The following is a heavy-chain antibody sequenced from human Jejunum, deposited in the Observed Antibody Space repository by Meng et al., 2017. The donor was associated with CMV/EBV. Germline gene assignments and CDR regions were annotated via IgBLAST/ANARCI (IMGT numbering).Heavy chain of an antibody. CDR1: GYNFIAYY. CDR2: INPHSGAT. D-gene: IGHD2/OR15-2a*01. J-gene: IGHJ4*02. CDR3: ATLEGPFRSTSGSAPDF. Sequence: QGQPLLSGAGLSKSGPSVKVPCKAPGYNFIAYYLHWVGQAPVQGLEYMGRINPHSGATIYAQRFQGRVTMTRDTSINTAYMELSSLRSDDTAIYYCATLEGPFRSTSGSAPDFWGQGTLVTVSS. V-gene: IGHV1-2*06.